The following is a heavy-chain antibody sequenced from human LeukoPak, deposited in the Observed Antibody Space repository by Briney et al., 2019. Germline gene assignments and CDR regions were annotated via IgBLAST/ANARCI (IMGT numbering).Heavy chain of an antibody. Sequence: PGGSLSLVCSGSGFSYSDCDLNWVRQAPGKGLEWVSSISGGSSHIYYADSIKGRFTISRDNAKNSVYLQMNSLRDEDTAVYYCTRAYPPLRTAAAGDLWGLGTLVSVSS. CDR2: ISGGSSHI. D-gene: IGHD6-13*01. J-gene: IGHJ5*02. V-gene: IGHV3-21*06. CDR3: TRAYPPLRTAAAGDL. CDR1: GFSYSDCD.